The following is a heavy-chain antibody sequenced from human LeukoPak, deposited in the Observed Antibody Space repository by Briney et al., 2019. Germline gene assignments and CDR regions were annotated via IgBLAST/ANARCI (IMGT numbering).Heavy chain of an antibody. CDR3: ARVVMDGESQYRHFDN. V-gene: IGHV3-66*01. CDR2: IYSGGST. CDR1: GFTVSSNY. Sequence: GGSLRLSCAASGFTVSSNYMSWVRQAPGKGLEWVSVIYSGGSTYYADSVKGRFTISRDNSKNTLYLQMNSLRAEDTAVFYCARVVMDGESQYRHFDNWGQGSLVTASA. D-gene: IGHD3-22*01. J-gene: IGHJ4*02.